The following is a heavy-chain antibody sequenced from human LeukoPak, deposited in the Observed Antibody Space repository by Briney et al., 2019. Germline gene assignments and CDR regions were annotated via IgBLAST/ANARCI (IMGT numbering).Heavy chain of an antibody. D-gene: IGHD6-19*01. J-gene: IGHJ4*02. CDR2: ISSSSGYT. CDR3: ARGRGSGWYVDY. CDR1: GFTFSDYY. V-gene: IGHV3-11*05. Sequence: GGSLTLSCAASGFTFSDYYMTWIRQAPGKGLDWVSYISSSSGYTNYADSVKGRFTISRDNARNLLYLQMNSLRAEDTAVYYCARGRGSGWYVDYWGQGTLVTVSS.